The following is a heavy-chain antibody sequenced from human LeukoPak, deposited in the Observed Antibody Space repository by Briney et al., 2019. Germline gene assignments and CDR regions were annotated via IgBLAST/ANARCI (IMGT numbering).Heavy chain of an antibody. CDR1: GFTFSSYS. CDR3: VRGADSGGYCTNGVCRIFDY. V-gene: IGHV3-21*01. Sequence: PGGSLRLSCAASGFTFSSYSMNWVRQAPGKGLEWVSSISRSSSYIYYADSMKGRFTMSRDNAKNSLYLQMNSLRAEDTAVYYCVRGADSGGYCTNGVCRIFDYWGQGTLVTVSS. J-gene: IGHJ4*02. D-gene: IGHD2-8*01. CDR2: ISRSSSYI.